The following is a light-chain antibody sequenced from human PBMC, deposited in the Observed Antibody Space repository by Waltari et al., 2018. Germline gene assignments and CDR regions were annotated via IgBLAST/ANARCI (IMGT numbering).Light chain of an antibody. CDR2: GAA. CDR3: QQYGSSIMYT. CDR1: QSLTKKY. Sequence: RASQSLTKKYLAWYQQKPGQAPRLLIYGAASRAAGVPDRFSGSGSGTDFTLTISRLEPEDFAVYYCQQYGSSIMYTFGQGTKLEIK. J-gene: IGKJ2*01. V-gene: IGKV3-20*01.